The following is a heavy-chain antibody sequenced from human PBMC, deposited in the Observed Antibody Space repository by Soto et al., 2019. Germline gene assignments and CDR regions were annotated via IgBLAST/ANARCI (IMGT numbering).Heavy chain of an antibody. V-gene: IGHV4-59*01. Sequence: TSEALSLTCTVSGGSISRYYWSWIRQPPGKGLEWIGYIYYSGSTNYNPSLKSRVTISVDTSKSQFSLKLSSVTAADTAVYYCARTYCSGGSCYSGWNNWFDPWGQGTLVTVSS. J-gene: IGHJ5*02. CDR2: IYYSGST. D-gene: IGHD2-15*01. CDR1: GGSISRYY. CDR3: ARTYCSGGSCYSGWNNWFDP.